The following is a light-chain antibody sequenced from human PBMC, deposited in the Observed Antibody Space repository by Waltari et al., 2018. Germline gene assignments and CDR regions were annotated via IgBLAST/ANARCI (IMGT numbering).Light chain of an antibody. CDR3: SSYRSSVIYV. Sequence: QSALTQPASVSGSPGQSITISCTGTSSDIGTYNYVSWYQQRPGQAPKLMIYDVNNRPSGVSSRFSGSKSGNTASLIISGLQSEDEAEYYCSSYRSSVIYVFGTGTKVTVL. J-gene: IGLJ1*01. CDR1: SSDIGTYNY. CDR2: DVN. V-gene: IGLV2-14*01.